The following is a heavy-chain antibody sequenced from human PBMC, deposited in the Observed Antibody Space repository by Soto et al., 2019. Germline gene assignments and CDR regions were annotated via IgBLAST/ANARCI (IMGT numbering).Heavy chain of an antibody. Sequence: GGSLRLSCAASGFTFSSYGMHWVRQAPVKGLEWVAVIWYDGGNKYCADSVKGRFTISRDNSKNTLYLQMNSLRAEDTAVYYCARDVCSSTSCYLFDPWGQGTLVTVSS. D-gene: IGHD2-2*01. CDR2: IWYDGGNK. J-gene: IGHJ5*02. CDR1: GFTFSSYG. V-gene: IGHV3-33*01. CDR3: ARDVCSSTSCYLFDP.